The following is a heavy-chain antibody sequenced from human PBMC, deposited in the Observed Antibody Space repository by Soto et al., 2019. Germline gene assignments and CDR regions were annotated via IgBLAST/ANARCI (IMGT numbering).Heavy chain of an antibody. V-gene: IGHV4-59*01. Sequence: SETLSLTCSVSGGSISSYYWTWIRQPPGKGLEWIGYIYYSGSTNYNPSLKSRVTISVDTSKNQFSLKLSSVTAADTAVYYCARDYCTNGVCYGAYGMDVWGQGTTVTVSS. CDR2: IYYSGST. J-gene: IGHJ6*02. CDR3: ARDYCTNGVCYGAYGMDV. CDR1: GGSISSYY. D-gene: IGHD2-8*01.